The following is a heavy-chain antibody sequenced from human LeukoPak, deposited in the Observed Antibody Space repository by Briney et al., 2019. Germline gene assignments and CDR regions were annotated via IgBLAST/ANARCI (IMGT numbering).Heavy chain of an antibody. CDR3: ATRPGYRAFDY. CDR2: ISDSGGKT. D-gene: IGHD1-1*01. Sequence: PGGSLRLSCAASGFTFSNYGMIWVRQAPGKGLEWVSVISDSGGKTHYADSVKGRFTISRDNSKNTLYLQMNSLRLEDTAVYYCATRPGYRAFDYWGQGTLVTVSS. CDR1: GFTFSNYG. J-gene: IGHJ4*02. V-gene: IGHV3-23*01.